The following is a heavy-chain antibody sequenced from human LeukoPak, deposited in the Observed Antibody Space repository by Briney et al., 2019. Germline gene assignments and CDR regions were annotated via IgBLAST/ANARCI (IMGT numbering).Heavy chain of an antibody. CDR3: ARVPLKSDSDYFDY. Sequence: PSETLSLTCTVSGGSIGTYYWSWIRQPAGKGLEWIGRVYTFGTTNYNPSLKSRVTMSVDTSKNNFSLKLSSVTAADTAVYYCARVPLKSDSDYFDYWGQGTLVSVSS. CDR2: VYTFGTT. J-gene: IGHJ4*02. V-gene: IGHV4-4*07. D-gene: IGHD2-21*02. CDR1: GGSIGTYY.